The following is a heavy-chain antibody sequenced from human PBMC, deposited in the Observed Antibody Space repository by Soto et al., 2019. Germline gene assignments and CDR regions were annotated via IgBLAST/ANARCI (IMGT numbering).Heavy chain of an antibody. CDR1: GGSFSGYY. CDR3: ARGQRFSDWFDP. D-gene: IGHD3-3*01. Sequence: SETLSLTCAVYGGSFSGYYWSWIRQPPGKGLEWIGRVYSSGGTHYNSSLKSRVTISLDTSKNQFSLRLISVTAADTAVYYCARGQRFSDWFDPWGQGTLVTVSS. CDR2: VYSSGGT. V-gene: IGHV4-34*01. J-gene: IGHJ5*02.